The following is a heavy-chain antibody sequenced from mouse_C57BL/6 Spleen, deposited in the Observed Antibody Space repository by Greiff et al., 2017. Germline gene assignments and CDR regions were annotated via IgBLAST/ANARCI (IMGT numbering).Heavy chain of an antibody. D-gene: IGHD1-1*01. J-gene: IGHJ2*01. CDR2: INPNNGGT. CDR1: GYTFTDYN. Sequence: VQLKQSGPELVKPGASVKIPCKASGYTFTDYNMDWVKQSHGKSLEWIGDINPNNGGTIYNQKFKGKATLTVDKSSSTAYMELRSLTSEDTAVYYCARGSYYGSSYENYFDYWGQGTTLTASS. V-gene: IGHV1-18*01. CDR3: ARGSYYGSSYENYFDY.